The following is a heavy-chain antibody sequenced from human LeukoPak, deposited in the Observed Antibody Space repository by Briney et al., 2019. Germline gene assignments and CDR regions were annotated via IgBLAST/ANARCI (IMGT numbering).Heavy chain of an antibody. CDR1: GYTFTGYH. J-gene: IGHJ4*02. V-gene: IGHV1-2*02. D-gene: IGHD6-13*01. Sequence: ASVKVSFKASGYTFTGYHMHWVRQAPGQGLEWMGWINPNTGDTNYAQKLQGRVTMTRDTSISTAYMELSRLRSDDTAVYYCAREAAVPFPGWDYWGQGALVTVSS. CDR2: INPNTGDT. CDR3: AREAAVPFPGWDY.